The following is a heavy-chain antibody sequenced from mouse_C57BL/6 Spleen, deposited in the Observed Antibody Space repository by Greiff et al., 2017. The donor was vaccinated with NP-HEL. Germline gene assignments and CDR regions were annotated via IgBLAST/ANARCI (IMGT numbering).Heavy chain of an antibody. D-gene: IGHD1-2*01. J-gene: IGHJ3*01. CDR2: IDPSDSET. CDR3: ARTPGSSSWFAY. V-gene: IGHV1-52*01. Sequence: VKLQQPGAELVRPGSSVKLSCKASGYTFTSYWMHWVKQRPIQGLEWIGNIDPSDSETHYNQKFKDKATLTVDKSSSTAYMQLSSLTSEDSAVYYCARTPGSSSWFAYWGQGTLVTVSA. CDR1: GYTFTSYW.